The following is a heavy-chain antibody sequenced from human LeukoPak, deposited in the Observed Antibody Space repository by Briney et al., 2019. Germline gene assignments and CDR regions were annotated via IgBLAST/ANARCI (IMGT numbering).Heavy chain of an antibody. Sequence: PGGSLRLSCAASGFTFSSYAMHWVRQAPGKGLEWVAVISYDGSNKYYADSVKGRFTISRDNSKNTLYLQMNSLRAEDTAVYYCARVDGILTGYAYFDYWGQGTLVTVSS. CDR1: GFTFSSYA. D-gene: IGHD3-9*01. J-gene: IGHJ4*02. CDR3: ARVDGILTGYAYFDY. CDR2: ISYDGSNK. V-gene: IGHV3-30*04.